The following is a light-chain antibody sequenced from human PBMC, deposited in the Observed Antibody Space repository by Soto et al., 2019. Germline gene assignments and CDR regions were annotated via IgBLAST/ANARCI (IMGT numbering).Light chain of an antibody. CDR2: NAS. Sequence: DIQMTQSPSSLSASVGDRVTITCQASRDIGKFLNWFQEKPGKAPKLLIYNASNLQTGVASRFSGSGSGTYFTFTITNLQPEDFATYYCQRYDSLPPTFGQGTRLEIK. CDR3: QRYDSLPPT. J-gene: IGKJ5*01. V-gene: IGKV1-33*01. CDR1: RDIGKF.